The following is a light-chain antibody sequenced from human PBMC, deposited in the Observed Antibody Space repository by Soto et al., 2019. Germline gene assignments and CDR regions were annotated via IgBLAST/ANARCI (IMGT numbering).Light chain of an antibody. CDR1: QDISVY. CDR2: SAS. J-gene: IGKJ5*01. CDR3: QECNTAPLT. Sequence: DIQMTQSPSSLSASVGDRVTITCRASQDISVYLAWYQQKPGKVPKLLIYSASTLQSGVPSRFSGSGSGTEFTLSISSLQPEDVATYYCQECNTAPLTVGQGTRLEIK. V-gene: IGKV1-27*01.